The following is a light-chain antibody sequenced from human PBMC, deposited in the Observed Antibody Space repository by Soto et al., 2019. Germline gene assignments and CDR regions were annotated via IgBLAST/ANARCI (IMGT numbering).Light chain of an antibody. J-gene: IGKJ5*01. CDR1: QDISNY. Sequence: DIQMTQSPSSLSASVGDRVTITCQASQDISNYLNWYQQKPGKAPKLLIYDASNLETGVPSRFSGSGSGTDFTFTISSLQTEDIGTYYCQQYDILPSTFGRGTRLEIK. V-gene: IGKV1-33*01. CDR2: DAS. CDR3: QQYDILPST.